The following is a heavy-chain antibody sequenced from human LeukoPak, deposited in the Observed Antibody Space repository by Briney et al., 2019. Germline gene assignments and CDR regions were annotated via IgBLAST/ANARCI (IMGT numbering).Heavy chain of an antibody. V-gene: IGHV3-7*01. CDR1: GFTFSHYW. J-gene: IGHJ4*02. CDR3: ARDRGQLVIPFFFDY. CDR2: IKKDGSEK. D-gene: IGHD3-9*01. Sequence: GGSLRLSCAASGFTFSHYWMSWVRQAPGKGLEWVANIKKDGSEKYYVDSVKGRFTISRDNAKNSLYLQMNSLRAEDTAVYYCARDRGQLVIPFFFDYWGQGILVTVSS.